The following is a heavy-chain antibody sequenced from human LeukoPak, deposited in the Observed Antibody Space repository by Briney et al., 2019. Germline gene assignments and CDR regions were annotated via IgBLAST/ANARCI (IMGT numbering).Heavy chain of an antibody. D-gene: IGHD5-12*01. V-gene: IGHV4-34*01. CDR2: INHSGST. CDR1: GGSFSGYY. J-gene: IGHJ4*02. Sequence: SETLSLTCAVYGGSFSGYYWSWIRQPPGKGLEWIGEINHSGSTNYNPSLKSRVTISVDTSKNQFSLKLSSVTAADTAVYYCAREPRSGYEGDYWGQGTLVTVSS. CDR3: AREPRSGYEGDY.